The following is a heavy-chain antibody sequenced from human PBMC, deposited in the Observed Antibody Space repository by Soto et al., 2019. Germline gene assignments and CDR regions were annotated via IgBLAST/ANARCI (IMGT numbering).Heavy chain of an antibody. CDR2: IDPSDSYT. CDR3: ARQSHFDWLRYGMDV. J-gene: IGHJ6*02. V-gene: IGHV5-10-1*03. Sequence: EVQLVQSGAEVKKPGESLRISCKGSGYSFTSYWISWVRQMPGKGLEWMGRIDPSDSYTNYSPSFQGHVTISADKSISTAYLQWSSLKASDTAMYYCARQSHFDWLRYGMDVWGQGTTVTVSS. D-gene: IGHD3-9*01. CDR1: GYSFTSYW.